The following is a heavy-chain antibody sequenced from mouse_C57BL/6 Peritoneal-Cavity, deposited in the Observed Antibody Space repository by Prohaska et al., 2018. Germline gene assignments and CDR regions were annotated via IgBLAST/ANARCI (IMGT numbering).Heavy chain of an antibody. CDR3: GRSTVGFCY. CDR1: GFTFTDHY. V-gene: IGHV7-3*01. Sequence: EVKLVETGGVLVQPGGSLSLSCSVCGFTFTDHYMSWERQPPGNALEWLGFIRNKADGYTTEYSASGKGRFIISSDNARSSYYLQMKALRAEDRGNYDCGRSTVGFCYWGQGTTLTVAS. D-gene: IGHD1-1*02. CDR2: IRNKADGYTT. J-gene: IGHJ2*01.